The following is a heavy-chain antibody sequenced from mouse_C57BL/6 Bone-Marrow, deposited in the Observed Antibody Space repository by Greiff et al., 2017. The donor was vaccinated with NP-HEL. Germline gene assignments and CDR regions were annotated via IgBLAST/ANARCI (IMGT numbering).Heavy chain of an antibody. D-gene: IGHD1-1*01. V-gene: IGHV3-1*01. CDR3: AREDYYGSTPWFAY. CDR2: ISYSGST. CDR1: GYSITSGYD. J-gene: IGHJ3*01. Sequence: EVQGVESGPGMVKPSQSLSLTCTVTGYSITSGYDWHWIRHFPGNKLEWMGYISYSGSTNYNPSLKSRISITHDTSKNHFFLKLNSVTTEDTATYYCAREDYYGSTPWFAYWGQGTLVTVSA.